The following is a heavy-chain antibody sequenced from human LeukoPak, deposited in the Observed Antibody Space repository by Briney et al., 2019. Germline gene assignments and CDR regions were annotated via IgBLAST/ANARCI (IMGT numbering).Heavy chain of an antibody. V-gene: IGHV3-48*04. J-gene: IGHJ4*02. CDR2: ISVSGSNI. CDR3: ARGYNYGSQFDY. CDR1: GFTLATYT. Sequence: GGSLRLSCAASGFTLATYTMHWVRQAPGKGLEWVSCISVSGSNIYYADSVKGRFTISRDNAKNSLYLEMNSLRAEDTAVYYCARGYNYGSQFDYWGQGTLVTVSS. D-gene: IGHD1-1*01.